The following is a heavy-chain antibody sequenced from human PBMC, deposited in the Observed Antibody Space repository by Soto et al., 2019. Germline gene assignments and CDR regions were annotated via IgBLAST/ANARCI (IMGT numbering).Heavy chain of an antibody. CDR1: GFTFSNYA. D-gene: IGHD6-19*01. CDR3: AKDLVAARTY. V-gene: IGHV3-23*01. Sequence: DVQLLESGGGLVHPGESLRLSCAASGFTFSNYAMAWVRQAPGKGLEWVSSISGDGGNTYHADSVRGRFTISRDNSENPLYLRMRSLRAEDTGVYYCAKDLVAARTYWGQGARVTVSS. CDR2: ISGDGGNT. J-gene: IGHJ4*02.